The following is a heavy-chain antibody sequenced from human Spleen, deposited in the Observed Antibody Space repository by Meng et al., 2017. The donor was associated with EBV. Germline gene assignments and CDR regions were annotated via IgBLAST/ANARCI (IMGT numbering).Heavy chain of an antibody. CDR1: GGSISGHY. J-gene: IGHJ4*02. V-gene: IGHV4-59*11. D-gene: IGHD3-10*01. CDR3: ASDRGQNYY. Sequence: GQVQGWGPGLVKPAETLSLNCTVSGGSISGHYWSWIRQPPGKGLEWIGYIYYSGSTNYNPSFKSRVTISVDTSKNQFSLRLRSLTASDTAVYYCASDRGQNYYWGPGTLVTVSS. CDR2: IYYSGST.